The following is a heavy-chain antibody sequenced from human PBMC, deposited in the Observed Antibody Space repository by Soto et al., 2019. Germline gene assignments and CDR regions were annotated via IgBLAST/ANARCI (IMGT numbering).Heavy chain of an antibody. D-gene: IGHD6-19*01. CDR1: GYSFTAYW. CDR3: ARVPDSSLGTMDV. Sequence: GESLKISCKGSGYSFTAYWIGWVRQLPGQGLEWMGVMFPGDSDTRYSPSFQGQVTMSADPSTNTAYLEWSSLKAADSAMYYCARVPDSSLGTMDVWGQGTTVTVSS. V-gene: IGHV5-51*01. J-gene: IGHJ6*02. CDR2: MFPGDSDT.